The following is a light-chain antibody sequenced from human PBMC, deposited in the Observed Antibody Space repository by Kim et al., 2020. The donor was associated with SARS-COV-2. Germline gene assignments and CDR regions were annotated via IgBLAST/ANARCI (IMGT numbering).Light chain of an antibody. CDR1: QSISSW. CDR3: QQYYSYSPT. CDR2: GAS. V-gene: IGKV1-5*02. J-gene: IGKJ1*01. Sequence: DIQMTQSPSTLSASVGDRVTIICRASQSISSWLAWYQQKAGKAPKVLITGASSLESGVPSRFSGSGSGTEFTLTISSLQPDDFATYYCQQYYSYSPTFGQGTKVDIK.